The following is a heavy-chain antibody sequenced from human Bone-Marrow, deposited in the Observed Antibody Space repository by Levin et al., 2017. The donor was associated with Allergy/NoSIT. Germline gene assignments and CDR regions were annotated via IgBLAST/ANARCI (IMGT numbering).Heavy chain of an antibody. Sequence: GESLKISCKASGYTFTGYYMHWVRQAPGQGLEWMGWINPNSGGTNYAQKFQGRVTMTRDTSISTAYMELSRLRSDDTAVYYCARFSDSGYDYAASFDYWGQGTLVTVSS. J-gene: IGHJ4*02. CDR3: ARFSDSGYDYAASFDY. CDR1: GYTFTGYY. CDR2: INPNSGGT. V-gene: IGHV1-2*02. D-gene: IGHD5-12*01.